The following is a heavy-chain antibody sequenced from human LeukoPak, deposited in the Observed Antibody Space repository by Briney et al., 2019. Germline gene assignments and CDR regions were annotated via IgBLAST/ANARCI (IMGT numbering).Heavy chain of an antibody. V-gene: IGHV3-11*03. CDR2: MSGGSRYT. D-gene: IGHD6-13*01. Sequence: GGSLRLSCAASGFTFSDHYMSWIRQAPGKGLEWISYMSGGSRYTNHADSVKGRFTTSRDNTENSLYLHINSLRADDTAVYYCARTIAAVEYYFDYWGQGTLVTVSS. J-gene: IGHJ4*02. CDR1: GFTFSDHY. CDR3: ARTIAAVEYYFDY.